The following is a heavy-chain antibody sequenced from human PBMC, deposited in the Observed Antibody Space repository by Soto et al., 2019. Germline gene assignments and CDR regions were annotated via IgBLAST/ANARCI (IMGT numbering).Heavy chain of an antibody. CDR2: TYYRSNWYT. V-gene: IGHV6-1*01. Sequence: QIHLQQSGPGLVKPSQTLSLTCAISGDSVSTNSATWDWIRQSPSRGLEWLGRTYYRSNWYTDFPVSVKVRITNSPDTSNNQLPRQLNSVTPDDTAVYYCARLIGNSWVDSWGQGTLVTVSS. J-gene: IGHJ4*02. D-gene: IGHD2-8*01. CDR3: ARLIGNSWVDS. CDR1: GDSVSTNSAT.